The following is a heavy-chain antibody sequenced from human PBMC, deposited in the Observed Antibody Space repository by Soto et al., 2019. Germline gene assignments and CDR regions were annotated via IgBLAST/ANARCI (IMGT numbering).Heavy chain of an antibody. Sequence: SETLSLTCTVSGGSISRSGYFWSWIRQHPGKGLEWIGYIYDSGSTYYNPSLKSRVSLSVDTSKNQFSLNLTSVAAADTAMYYCARSSRSYFDYWGQGTLVTVSS. CDR2: IYDSGST. CDR1: GGSISRSGYF. V-gene: IGHV4-31*03. J-gene: IGHJ4*02. CDR3: ARSSRSYFDY.